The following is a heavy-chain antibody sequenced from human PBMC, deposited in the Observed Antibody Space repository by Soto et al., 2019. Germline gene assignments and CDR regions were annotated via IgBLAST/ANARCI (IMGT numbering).Heavy chain of an antibody. Sequence: SLTCTVSGGSVSSGSYYWSWIRQPPGKGLEWIGYIYYSGSTNYNPSLKSRVTISVDTSKNQFSLKLSSVTAADTAVYYCARSVADTNGVCYFGYWGQGTLVTVSS. CDR3: ARSVADTNGVCYFGY. CDR2: IYYSGST. D-gene: IGHD2-8*01. CDR1: GGSVSSGSYY. V-gene: IGHV4-61*01. J-gene: IGHJ4*02.